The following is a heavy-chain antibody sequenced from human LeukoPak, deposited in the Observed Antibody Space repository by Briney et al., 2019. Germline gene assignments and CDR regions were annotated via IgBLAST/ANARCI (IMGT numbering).Heavy chain of an antibody. Sequence: SETLSLTCSVSGYSFSSGFYWGWIRQPAGKGLEWIGRIYSTGRSDYNPSLKSRITMSVDTSKNQFSLKLSSVTAADTAVYYCARDGPRSGYDLGHFDNLGQGTLVTASS. CDR1: GYSFSSGFY. CDR2: IYSTGRS. V-gene: IGHV4-4*07. D-gene: IGHD5-12*01. CDR3: ARDGPRSGYDLGHFDN. J-gene: IGHJ4*02.